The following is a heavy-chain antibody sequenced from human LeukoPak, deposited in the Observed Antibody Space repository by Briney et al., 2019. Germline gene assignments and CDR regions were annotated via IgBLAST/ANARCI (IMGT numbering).Heavy chain of an antibody. V-gene: IGHV4-59*01. J-gene: IGHJ5*02. Sequence: PSETLSLTCTVSGGSISSNYWSWIRQPPGKGLEWIGYIYYSGSTNYNPSLKSRVTISVDTSKNQFSLKVSSVTAADTAVYYCARGPSRNWFDPWGQGTLVTVSS. CDR2: IYYSGST. CDR3: ARGPSRNWFDP. CDR1: GGSISSNY.